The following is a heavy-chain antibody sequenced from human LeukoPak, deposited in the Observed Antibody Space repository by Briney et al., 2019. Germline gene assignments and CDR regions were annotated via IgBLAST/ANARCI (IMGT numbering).Heavy chain of an antibody. CDR2: VDSSGDT. CDR3: ARRSNYYTRGYYGRVYYFYMDV. Sequence: SETLSLTCTVSGASISSGYWTWIRQPPGKGLEWIGYVDSSGDTNYDPSLKSRVTISVDTSKNQFSLKLSSVTAADTAVYYCARRSNYYTRGYYGRVYYFYMDVWGKGTTVTVSS. V-gene: IGHV4-59*08. D-gene: IGHD3-22*01. J-gene: IGHJ6*03. CDR1: GASISSGY.